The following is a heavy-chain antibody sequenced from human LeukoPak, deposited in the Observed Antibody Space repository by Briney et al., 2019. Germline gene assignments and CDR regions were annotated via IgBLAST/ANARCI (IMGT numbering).Heavy chain of an antibody. D-gene: IGHD3-9*01. V-gene: IGHV1-18*01. CDR3: ARTVYDILTGYYTHFDY. Sequence: ASVKVFCKASGYTFTSYGISWVRQAPGQGLEWMGWISAYNGNTNYAQKLQGRVTMTTDTSTSTAYMELRSLRSDDTAVYYCARTVYDILTGYYTHFDYWGQGTLVTVSS. CDR2: ISAYNGNT. CDR1: GYTFTSYG. J-gene: IGHJ4*02.